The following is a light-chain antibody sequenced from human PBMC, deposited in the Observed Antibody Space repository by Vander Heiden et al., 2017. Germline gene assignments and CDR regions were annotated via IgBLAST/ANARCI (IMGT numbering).Light chain of an antibody. V-gene: IGKV3-11*01. J-gene: IGKJ2*01. Sequence: VVLTQSPATLSLSPGERATLSCRASQSVSSYLAWYQQKPGQAPRLLIYDASNRATGIPARFSGSGSGTDFTLTISSLGPEDFAVYYCLQRSNWYTFGQGTKLEIK. CDR1: QSVSSY. CDR3: LQRSNWYT. CDR2: DAS.